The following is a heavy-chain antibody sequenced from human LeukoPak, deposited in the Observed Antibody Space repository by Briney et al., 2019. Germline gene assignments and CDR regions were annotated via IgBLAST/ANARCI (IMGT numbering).Heavy chain of an antibody. CDR3: AKDAYHYDSSGYYVFDY. CDR2: ISGSGGST. D-gene: IGHD3-22*01. V-gene: IGHV3-23*01. J-gene: IGHJ4*02. CDR1: GFTFSSYA. Sequence: GGSLRLSCAASGFTFSSYAMSWVRQAPGKGLEWVSAISGSGGSTYYADSVKGRFTISRDNSKNTLYLQMNSLRAEDTAVYYCAKDAYHYDSSGYYVFDYWGQGTLVTVSS.